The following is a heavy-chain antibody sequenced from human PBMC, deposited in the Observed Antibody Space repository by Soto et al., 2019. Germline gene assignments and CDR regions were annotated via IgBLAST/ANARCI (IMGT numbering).Heavy chain of an antibody. J-gene: IGHJ4*02. CDR3: AKDQSGYSYGSADY. Sequence: PGGSLRLSCTASGFTFSSYAMSWVRQAPGKGLEWVSAISGSGGSTYYADSVKGRFTISRDNSKNTLYLQMNSLRAEDTAVYYFAKDQSGYSYGSADYWGQGTLVTVSS. CDR2: ISGSGGST. D-gene: IGHD5-18*01. V-gene: IGHV3-23*01. CDR1: GFTFSSYA.